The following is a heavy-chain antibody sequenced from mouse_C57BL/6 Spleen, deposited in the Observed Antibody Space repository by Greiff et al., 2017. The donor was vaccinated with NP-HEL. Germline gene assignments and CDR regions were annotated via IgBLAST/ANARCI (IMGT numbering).Heavy chain of an antibody. CDR2: ISSGSSTI. CDR1: GFTFSDYG. V-gene: IGHV5-17*01. J-gene: IGHJ4*01. Sequence: EVQVVESGGGLVKPGGSLKLSCAASGFTFSDYGMHWVRQAPEKGLEWVAYISSGSSTIYYADTVKGRFTISRYNAKNTLFLQMTSLRSEDTAMYYCARVLLLRAMDYWGQGTSVTVSS. CDR3: ARVLLLRAMDY. D-gene: IGHD1-1*01.